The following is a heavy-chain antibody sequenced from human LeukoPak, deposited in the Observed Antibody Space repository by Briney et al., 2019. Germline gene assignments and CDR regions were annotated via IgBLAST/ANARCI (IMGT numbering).Heavy chain of an antibody. CDR2: ISYDGSNK. J-gene: IGHJ4*02. D-gene: IGHD2-21*02. V-gene: IGHV3-30*18. CDR1: GFTFSSYG. Sequence: GGSLRLSCAASGFTFSSYGMHWVRQAPGKGLEWVAVISYDGSNKYYADSVKGRFTISRDNSKNTLYLQMNSLRAEDTAVYYGAKVPYCSGDCYSAGDYWGQGTLVTVSS. CDR3: AKVPYCSGDCYSAGDY.